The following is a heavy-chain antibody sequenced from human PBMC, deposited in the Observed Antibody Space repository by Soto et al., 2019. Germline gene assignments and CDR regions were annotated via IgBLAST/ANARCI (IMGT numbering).Heavy chain of an antibody. J-gene: IGHJ6*02. CDR3: SARLGLYYYGMDV. D-gene: IGHD6-6*01. CDR2: IYYSGST. V-gene: IGHV4-39*01. Sequence: KPSETLSLTCTVSGGTISSSSYYWGWIRQPPGKGLEWIGSIYYSGSTYYNPSLKSRVTISVDTSKNLFSLKLSSVTDADTAVYYWSARLGLYYYGMDVWGQGTTVTGSS. CDR1: GGTISSSSYY.